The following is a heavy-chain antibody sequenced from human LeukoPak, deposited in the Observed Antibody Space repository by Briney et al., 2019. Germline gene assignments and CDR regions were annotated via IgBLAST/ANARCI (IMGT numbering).Heavy chain of an antibody. CDR1: GVSISSNLW. CDR3: AIHFIIFSRTHSGGYYSSYGRFDP. J-gene: IGHJ5*02. Sequence: PSGTLSLTCAVSGVSISSNLWWTWVRQPPGKGLEWIAEIHHSGSINYNPSLKSRVTISVDKAKNQFSLKLSSVTAADTAVYYCAIHFIIFSRTHSGGYYSSYGRFDPWGQGILVTVSS. D-gene: IGHD3-22*01. V-gene: IGHV4-4*02. CDR2: IHHSGSI.